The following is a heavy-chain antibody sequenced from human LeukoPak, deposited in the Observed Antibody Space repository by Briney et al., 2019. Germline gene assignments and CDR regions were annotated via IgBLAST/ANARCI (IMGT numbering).Heavy chain of an antibody. D-gene: IGHD3-10*01. CDR2: IYPGDSDT. J-gene: IGHJ4*02. CDR1: GYSFTTHW. Sequence: GESLKISCKASGYSFTTHWIGWVRQMPGKGLEWMGIIYPGDSDTKYSPPFEGQVTISADKSINTAYLQWSSLKASDTAMYYCVIYGSGSYFDYWGQGTLVIVSS. CDR3: VIYGSGSYFDY. V-gene: IGHV5-51*01.